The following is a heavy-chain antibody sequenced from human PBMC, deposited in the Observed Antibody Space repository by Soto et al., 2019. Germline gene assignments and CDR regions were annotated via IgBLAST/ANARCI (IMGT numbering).Heavy chain of an antibody. V-gene: IGHV4-61*08. CDR3: ARLGIGWEFPFDY. Sequence: QVQLQESGPGLVKPSETLSLTCIVSGGSVSNDAYYWSWIRQPPGKGLEWIGYIYHSGSTYYNPSLKSRVTISADTSANQFSLKVSSETAADTAVYYCARLGIGWEFPFDYWGQGTLVNVSS. D-gene: IGHD1-26*01. CDR2: IYHSGST. J-gene: IGHJ4*02. CDR1: GGSVSNDAYY.